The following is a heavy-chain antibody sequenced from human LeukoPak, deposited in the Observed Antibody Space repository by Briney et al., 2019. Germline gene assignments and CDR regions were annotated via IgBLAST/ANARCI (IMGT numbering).Heavy chain of an antibody. CDR2: IYPDDSDT. CDR3: ARLYYSASGYPDY. D-gene: IGHD3-22*01. CDR1: GFIFTHYW. Sequence: GESLKISCKGSGFIFTHYWIGWVRQEPGKGLEWMGIIYPDDSDTRYSPSFQGRVTISADKSINTAFLQWSSLKASDSAIYYCARLYYSASGYPDYWGQGTLVTVSS. V-gene: IGHV5-51*01. J-gene: IGHJ4*02.